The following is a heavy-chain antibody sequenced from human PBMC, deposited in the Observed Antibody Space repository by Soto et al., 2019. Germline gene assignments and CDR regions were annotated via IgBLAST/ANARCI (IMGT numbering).Heavy chain of an antibody. CDR1: GFTFSSYG. CDR3: AKDPPLNYYDSSGYDY. Sequence: QVQLVESGGGVVQPGRSLRLSCAASGFTFSSYGMHWVRQAPGKGLEWVAVISYDGSNKYYADSVKGRFTISRDNSKNRLYLQMNSLRAEDTAVYYCAKDPPLNYYDSSGYDYWGQGTLVTVSS. J-gene: IGHJ4*02. V-gene: IGHV3-30*18. D-gene: IGHD3-22*01. CDR2: ISYDGSNK.